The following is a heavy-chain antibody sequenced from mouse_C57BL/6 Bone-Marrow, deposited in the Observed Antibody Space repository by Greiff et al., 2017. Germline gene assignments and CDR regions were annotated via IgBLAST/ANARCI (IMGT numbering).Heavy chain of an antibody. V-gene: IGHV7-1*01. J-gene: IGHJ4*01. Sequence: EVKLVESGGGLVQSGRSLRLSCATSGFTFSDFYMEWVRQAPGKGLEWIAASRNKANDYTTEYSASVKGRFIVSRDTSQSILYLQMNALRAEDTAIYYCARDAGGELAHYAMDYWGQGTSVTVSS. CDR3: ARDAGGELAHYAMDY. CDR1: GFTFSDFY. D-gene: IGHD4-1*01. CDR2: SRNKANDYTT.